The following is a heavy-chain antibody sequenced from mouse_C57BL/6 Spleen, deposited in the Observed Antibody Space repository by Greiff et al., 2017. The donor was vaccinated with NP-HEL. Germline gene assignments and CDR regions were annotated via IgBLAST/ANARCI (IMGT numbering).Heavy chain of an antibody. CDR1: GYTFTDYN. J-gene: IGHJ3*01. CDR2: INPNNGGT. Sequence: EVQLQQSGPELVKPGASVKMSCKASGYTFTDYNMHWVKQSHGKSLEWIGYINPNNGGTSHNQKFKGKATLTVNKSSSTAYMELRSLTSEDSAVYYCARAGYGNYETWFAYWGQGTLVTVSA. CDR3: ARAGYGNYETWFAY. D-gene: IGHD2-10*02. V-gene: IGHV1-22*01.